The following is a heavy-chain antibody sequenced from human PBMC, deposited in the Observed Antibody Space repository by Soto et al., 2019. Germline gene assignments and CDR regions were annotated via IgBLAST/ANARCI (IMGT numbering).Heavy chain of an antibody. J-gene: IGHJ6*02. D-gene: IGHD6-19*01. CDR2: ISGSGRNT. V-gene: IGHV3-23*01. Sequence: EVQVLESGGGLAQPGGSLRLSCATSGFTFSSNGMSWVRQAPGKGLDWVSGISGSGRNTYYADSVKGRFTISRDNSKNTLFLQMNSLRAEDTAVYYCAKDNLAVELTMDVWGQGTTVTVSS. CDR3: AKDNLAVELTMDV. CDR1: GFTFSSNG.